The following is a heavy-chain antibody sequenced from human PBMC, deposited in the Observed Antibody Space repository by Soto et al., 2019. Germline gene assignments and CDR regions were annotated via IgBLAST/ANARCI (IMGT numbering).Heavy chain of an antibody. J-gene: IGHJ3*02. V-gene: IGHV1-69*04. CDR1: GVTFSNYS. D-gene: IGHD2-2*02. CDR2: LIPILGVS. Sequence: SVKVSCKASGVTFSNYSISWAQQAPGKGIKWMGRLIPILGVSNYAQKFQGKVTITADRSTSTAYMELSSLRSEDTALFYCARGNKECTTPTCYTAFDIWGQGTMVSVSS. CDR3: ARGNKECTTPTCYTAFDI.